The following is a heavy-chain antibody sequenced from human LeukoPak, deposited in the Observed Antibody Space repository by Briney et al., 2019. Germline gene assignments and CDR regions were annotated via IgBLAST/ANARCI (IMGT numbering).Heavy chain of an antibody. CDR1: GFPFSNYG. CDR3: AKDEGREGDY. Sequence: GGSLRLSCAAPGFPFSNYGMHWVRQAPGKGLEWVAVISADGIDKYYAYSVKGRFTISRDNSKNTLYLQMSSLRAEDTAVYYCAKDEGREGDYWGQGNLVTVSS. V-gene: IGHV3-30*18. CDR2: ISADGIDK. J-gene: IGHJ4*02.